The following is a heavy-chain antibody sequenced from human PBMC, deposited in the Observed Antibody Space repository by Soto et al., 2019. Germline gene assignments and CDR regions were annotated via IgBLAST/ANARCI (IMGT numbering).Heavy chain of an antibody. Sequence: ASVKVSCKASGYTFTSYGISWVRQAPGQGLEWMGWISAYNGNTNYAQKLQGRVTMTTDTSTSTAYMELRSLRSDDTAVYYCVGYSSSWATFDYWGQGTLVTVSS. CDR2: ISAYNGNT. V-gene: IGHV1-18*01. CDR3: VGYSSSWATFDY. D-gene: IGHD6-13*01. J-gene: IGHJ4*02. CDR1: GYTFTSYG.